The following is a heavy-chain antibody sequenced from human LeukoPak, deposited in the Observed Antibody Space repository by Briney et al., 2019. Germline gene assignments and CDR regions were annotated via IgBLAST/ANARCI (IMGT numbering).Heavy chain of an antibody. CDR2: IYGGGNT. D-gene: IGHD3-10*02. CDR3: AELGITMIGGV. CDR1: GFTVSSNY. Sequence: GGSLRLSCAASGFTVSSNYMSWVRQAPGKGLEWVSVIYGGGNTYYADSVKGRFTISRDNAKNSLYLQMNSLRAEDTAVYYCAELGITMIGGVWGKGTTVTTSS. J-gene: IGHJ6*04. V-gene: IGHV3-66*01.